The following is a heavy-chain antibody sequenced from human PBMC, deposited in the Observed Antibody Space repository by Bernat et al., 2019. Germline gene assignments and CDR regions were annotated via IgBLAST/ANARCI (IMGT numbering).Heavy chain of an antibody. CDR3: GGGVGRGRSGRDAFDI. Sequence: EVQLVQSGAEVKKPGESLKISCKGSGYSFTSYWIGWVRQMPGKGLEWMGIIYPGDSDTRYSPSFQGQVTHSADKCISTAYLQWGRLKASDTAMDYCGGGVGRGRSGRDAFDIWGQGTMVTVS. D-gene: IGHD1-26*01. J-gene: IGHJ3*02. CDR2: IYPGDSDT. CDR1: GYSFTSYW. V-gene: IGHV5-51*01.